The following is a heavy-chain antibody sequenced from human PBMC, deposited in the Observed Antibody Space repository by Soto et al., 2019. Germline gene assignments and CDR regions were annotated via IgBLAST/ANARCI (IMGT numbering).Heavy chain of an antibody. CDR2: ISPYNVNT. V-gene: IGHV1-18*04. CDR3: ARTSANGMDV. Sequence: GGSVKVSCKACGYPLIDYGITLVRRAPGQGLEWMGWISPYNVNTIYAQKFQGRVTMTTDTSTNTAYMDLRSLRSDDTAVYYCARTSANGMDVWGQGTPVTVSS. D-gene: IGHD3-10*01. CDR1: GYPLIDYG. J-gene: IGHJ6*01.